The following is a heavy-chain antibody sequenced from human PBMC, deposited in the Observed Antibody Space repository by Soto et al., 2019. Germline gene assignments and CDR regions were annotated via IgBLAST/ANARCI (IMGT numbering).Heavy chain of an antibody. CDR2: ITSSGRTM. V-gene: IGHV3-48*03. Sequence: GSLILSCAAPGFTFSSFEMNWVRQAPGRGLEWIAFITSSGRTMSYADSVKGRFTISRDNAGNSLSLQMNTLRAEDTAIYYCVRQAFSYSYSHPYFFDYWGQGALVTVSS. CDR3: VRQAFSYSYSHPYFFDY. CDR1: GFTFSSFE. D-gene: IGHD5-18*01. J-gene: IGHJ4*02.